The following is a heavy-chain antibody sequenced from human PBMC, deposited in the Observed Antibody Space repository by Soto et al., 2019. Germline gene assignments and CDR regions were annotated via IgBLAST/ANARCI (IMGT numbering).Heavy chain of an antibody. Sequence: PGGSLRLSCAASGFPFSSYAMSWVRQAPGKGLEWVSGISGSGGITYYADSVKGRFTISRDNSKNTLYLQMNSLRADDTAVYFCAKSLSASPNYFFDSWGQGTLVTVLL. CDR2: ISGSGGIT. V-gene: IGHV3-23*01. D-gene: IGHD1-1*01. CDR3: AKSLSASPNYFFDS. J-gene: IGHJ4*02. CDR1: GFPFSSYA.